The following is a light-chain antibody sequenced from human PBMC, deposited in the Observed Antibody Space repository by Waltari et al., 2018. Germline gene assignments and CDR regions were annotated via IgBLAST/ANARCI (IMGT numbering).Light chain of an antibody. CDR1: QSVSSY. CDR2: DAS. J-gene: IGKJ2*01. V-gene: IGKV3-11*01. Sequence: DIVLTQSPATLSLSPGERATLSCRASQSVSSYLAWYQQKPGQAPRLLIYDASNRATGIPARFSGSGSGTDFTLTISSLEPEDFAVYFCQRRSNWPPVYTFGQGTKLDIK. CDR3: QRRSNWPPVYT.